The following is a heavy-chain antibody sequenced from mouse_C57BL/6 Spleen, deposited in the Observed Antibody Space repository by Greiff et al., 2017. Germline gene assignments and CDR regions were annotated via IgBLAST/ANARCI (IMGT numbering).Heavy chain of an antibody. J-gene: IGHJ2*01. CDR3: ARAHDYGSTPYYFDY. D-gene: IGHD1-1*01. CDR2: IYPGGGYT. V-gene: IGHV1-63*01. CDR1: GYTFTNYW. Sequence: QVQLQQSGAELVRPGTSVKMSCKASGYTFTNYWIGWAKQRPGHGLEWIGDIYPGGGYTNYNEKFKGKATLTADKSSSTAYMQFSSLTSEDSAIYYCARAHDYGSTPYYFDYWGQGTTLTVSS.